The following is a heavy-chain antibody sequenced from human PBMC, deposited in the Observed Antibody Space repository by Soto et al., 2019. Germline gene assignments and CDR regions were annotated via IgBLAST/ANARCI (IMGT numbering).Heavy chain of an antibody. D-gene: IGHD3-16*01. V-gene: IGHV3-9*01. CDR3: AKDGALALGSHYGVAV. CDR1: GFTFDDYA. J-gene: IGHJ6*02. Sequence: EVQLLESGGGLVQPGRSLRLSCAASGFTFDDYAMHWVRQVPGKGLEWVSGLSWDSGAIAYAASVRGRFIISRDNAKKSLYLEMNRLRPEDTAVYYCAKDGALALGSHYGVAVWGRGTTVTVSS. CDR2: LSWDSGAI.